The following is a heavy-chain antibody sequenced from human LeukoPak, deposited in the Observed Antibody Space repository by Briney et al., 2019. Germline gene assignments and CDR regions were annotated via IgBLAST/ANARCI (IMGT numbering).Heavy chain of an antibody. CDR2: ISGSGGST. D-gene: IGHD5-18*01. CDR3: ARDGVGYTYGYYFDH. Sequence: GGTLRLSCAASGFTFSSYGMSWVRQAPGKGLEWVSAISGSGGSTYYADSVKGRFTISRDNSKNTLFLQIDSLRAEDTAIYYCARDGVGYTYGYYFDHWGQGALVTVSS. CDR1: GFTFSSYG. J-gene: IGHJ4*02. V-gene: IGHV3-23*01.